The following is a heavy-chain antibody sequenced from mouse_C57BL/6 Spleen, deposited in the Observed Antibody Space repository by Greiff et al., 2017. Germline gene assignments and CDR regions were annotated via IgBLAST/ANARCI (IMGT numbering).Heavy chain of an antibody. Sequence: QVQLKESGPELVKPGASVKISCKASGYAFSSSWMNWVKQRPGKGLEWIGRIYPGDGDTNYNGKFKGKATLTADKSSSTAYMQLSSLTSEDSAVYFCARGDYYGGAMDYWGQGTSVTVSS. CDR2: IYPGDGDT. J-gene: IGHJ4*01. D-gene: IGHD1-1*01. V-gene: IGHV1-82*01. CDR3: ARGDYYGGAMDY. CDR1: GYAFSSSW.